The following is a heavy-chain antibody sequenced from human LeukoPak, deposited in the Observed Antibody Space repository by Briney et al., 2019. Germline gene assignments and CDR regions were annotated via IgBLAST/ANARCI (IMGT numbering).Heavy chain of an antibody. V-gene: IGHV3-30-3*01. CDR2: ISYDGSNK. D-gene: IGHD6-19*01. CDR3: GRVSSSAWYYFDY. Sequence: GGSLRLSCAASGFTFSSYAMHWVRQAPSKGLEWVAVISYDGSNKYYADSVKGRFTISRDNSKNTLYLQMNSLRAEDTAVYYCGRVSSSAWYYFDYWGQGALVTVSS. J-gene: IGHJ4*02. CDR1: GFTFSSYA.